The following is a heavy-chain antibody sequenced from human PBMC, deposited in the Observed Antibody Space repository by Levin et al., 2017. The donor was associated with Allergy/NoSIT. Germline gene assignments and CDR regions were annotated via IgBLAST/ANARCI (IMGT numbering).Heavy chain of an antibody. J-gene: IGHJ1*01. CDR3: AKDRTVSRSPMHFQH. CDR2: ISYDGSNK. Sequence: GESLKISCAASGFTFSSYGMHWVRQAPGKGLEWVAVISYDGSNKYYADSVKGRFTISRDNSKNTLYLQMNSLRAEDTAVYYCAKDRTVSRSPMHFQHWGQGTLVTVSS. CDR1: GFTFSSYG. D-gene: IGHD4-17*01. V-gene: IGHV3-30*18.